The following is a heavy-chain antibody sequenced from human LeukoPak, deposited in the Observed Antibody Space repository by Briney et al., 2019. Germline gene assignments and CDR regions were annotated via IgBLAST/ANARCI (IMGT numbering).Heavy chain of an antibody. D-gene: IGHD6-19*01. J-gene: IGHJ4*02. Sequence: GGSLRLSCAASGFTFSSYSMNWVRQAPGKGLEWVSSISSSSSYIYYADSVKGRFTISRDNAKNSLYLQMNSLRAEDTAVYYCARTNSGIAVAIDYWGQGTLVTVSS. CDR1: GFTFSSYS. CDR2: ISSSSSYI. V-gene: IGHV3-21*01. CDR3: ARTNSGIAVAIDY.